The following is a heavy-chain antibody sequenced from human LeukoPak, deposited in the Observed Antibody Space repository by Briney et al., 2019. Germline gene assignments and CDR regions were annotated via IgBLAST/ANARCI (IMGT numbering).Heavy chain of an antibody. D-gene: IGHD2-2*01. CDR2: ISGSGGST. V-gene: IGHV3-23*01. CDR3: ARDIVVVPAAGFDP. J-gene: IGHJ5*02. Sequence: GGSLRPSCAASGFTFSSYAMSWVRQAPGKGLEWVSAISGSGGSTYYADSVKGRLTISRDNSKNTLYLQMNSLRAEDTAVYYCARDIVVVPAAGFDPWGQGTLVTVSS. CDR1: GFTFSSYA.